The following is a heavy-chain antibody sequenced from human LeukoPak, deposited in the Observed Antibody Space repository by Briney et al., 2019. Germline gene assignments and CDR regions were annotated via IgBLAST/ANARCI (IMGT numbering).Heavy chain of an antibody. Sequence: ASVKVSCKASGNYFNGYYMHWVRQAPGQGLEWMGWINPNSGATNYAQRFQGRVTMTTDTSISTAYMEMSRLRSDDTAVYYCASGSSGSYPIPFDYWGQGTLVTVSS. CDR2: INPNSGAT. J-gene: IGHJ4*02. CDR1: GNYFNGYY. D-gene: IGHD3-10*01. CDR3: ASGSSGSYPIPFDY. V-gene: IGHV1-2*02.